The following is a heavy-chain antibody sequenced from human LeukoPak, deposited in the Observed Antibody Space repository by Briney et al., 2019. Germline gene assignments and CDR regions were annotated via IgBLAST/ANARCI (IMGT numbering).Heavy chain of an antibody. CDR2: ISDSGGTT. CDR1: GFTYSSYA. D-gene: IGHD1-26*01. Sequence: GGSLRLSCAASGFTYSSYAMSWVRQAPGKGLGRVSLISDSGGTTYYADSVKGRFTISRDNSKNTLFLQMNSLRAEDTAVYYCAAASGNYGPWGQGTLVTVSS. CDR3: AAASGNYGP. V-gene: IGHV3-23*01. J-gene: IGHJ5*02.